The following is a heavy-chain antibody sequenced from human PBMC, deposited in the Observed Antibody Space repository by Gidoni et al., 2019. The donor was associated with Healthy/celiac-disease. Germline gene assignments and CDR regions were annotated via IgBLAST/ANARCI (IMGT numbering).Heavy chain of an antibody. J-gene: IGHJ4*02. Sequence: GSFSGYYWSWIRQPPGKGLEWIGEINHSGSTNYNPSLKSRVTISVDTSKNQFSLKLSSVTAADTAVYYCARGRHRAIRYNWNYDYWGQGTLVTVSS. D-gene: IGHD1-7*01. CDR1: GSFSGYY. V-gene: IGHV4-34*01. CDR2: INHSGST. CDR3: ARGRHRAIRYNWNYDY.